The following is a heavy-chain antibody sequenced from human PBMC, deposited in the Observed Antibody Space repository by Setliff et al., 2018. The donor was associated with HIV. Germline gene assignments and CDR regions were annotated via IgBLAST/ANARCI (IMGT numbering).Heavy chain of an antibody. V-gene: IGHV3-7*03. CDR3: AKGSLRYCSGVICHYFDY. Sequence: GGSLRLSCAASGITFSDQWMTWFRQPPGKGLEWVANINQDGSEKHYVDSVKGRFTVSRDNAKNSVHLQMNSLRDEDTAIYYCAKGSLRYCSGVICHYFDYWGQRTLVTVSS. D-gene: IGHD2-15*01. CDR1: GITFSDQW. CDR2: INQDGSEK. J-gene: IGHJ4*02.